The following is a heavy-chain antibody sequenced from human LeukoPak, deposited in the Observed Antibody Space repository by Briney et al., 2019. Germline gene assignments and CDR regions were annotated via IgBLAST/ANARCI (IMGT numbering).Heavy chain of an antibody. CDR1: GYTLTELS. V-gene: IGHV1-24*01. D-gene: IGHD2-8*01. Sequence: ASVKVSCKVSGYTLTELSMHWVRQAPGKGLGWMGGFDPEDGETIYAQKFQGRVTMTEDTSTDTAYMELSSLRSEDTAVYYCATDRSLIGHHHYDYWGQGTLVTVSS. CDR3: ATDRSLIGHHHYDY. J-gene: IGHJ4*02. CDR2: FDPEDGET.